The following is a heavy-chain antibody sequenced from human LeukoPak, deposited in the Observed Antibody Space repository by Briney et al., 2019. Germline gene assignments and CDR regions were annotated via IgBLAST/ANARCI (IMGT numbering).Heavy chain of an antibody. Sequence: GGSLRLSCSASGFTFSSYAMHWVRQAPGKGLEYVSAISSNGGSTYYADSVKGRFTISRDNSKNTLYLQMSSLRAEDTAVYYCVKEIQWPRGAFDYWGKGTLVTVSS. CDR1: GFTFSSYA. D-gene: IGHD5-12*01. V-gene: IGHV3-64D*09. CDR2: ISSNGGST. CDR3: VKEIQWPRGAFDY. J-gene: IGHJ4*02.